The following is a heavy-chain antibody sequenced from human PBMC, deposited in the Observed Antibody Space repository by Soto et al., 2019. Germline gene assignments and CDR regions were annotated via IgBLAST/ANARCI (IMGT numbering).Heavy chain of an antibody. Sequence: PSETLSLTCTVSGGSISSGGYYWSWIRQHPGKGLEWIGYIYYSGSTYYNPSLKSRVTISVDTSKNQFSLKLSSVTAADTAVYYCARGPNYDFWRSPTFDYWGQGTLVTVSS. J-gene: IGHJ4*02. CDR1: GGSISSGGYY. D-gene: IGHD3-3*01. CDR2: IYYSGST. V-gene: IGHV4-31*03. CDR3: ARGPNYDFWRSPTFDY.